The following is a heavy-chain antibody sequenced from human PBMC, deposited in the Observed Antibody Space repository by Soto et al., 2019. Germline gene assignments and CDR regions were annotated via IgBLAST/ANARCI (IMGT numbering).Heavy chain of an antibody. J-gene: IGHJ4*02. V-gene: IGHV1-69*02. CDR1: GGTFSSYT. D-gene: IGHD6-19*01. CDR2: IIPILGIA. Sequence: SVKVSCKASGGTFSSYTISWVRQAPGQGLEWMGRIIPILGIANYAQKFQGRVTITADKSTSTAYMELSSLRSEDTAVYYCVKIAVAGTGYFDYWGQGTLVTVSS. CDR3: VKIAVAGTGYFDY.